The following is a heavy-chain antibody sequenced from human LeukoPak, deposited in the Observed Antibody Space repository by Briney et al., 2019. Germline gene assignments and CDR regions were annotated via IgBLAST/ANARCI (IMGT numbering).Heavy chain of an antibody. V-gene: IGHV1-69*17. CDR1: GGTFNTYT. D-gene: IGHD6-19*01. CDR2: ILPISGIA. J-gene: IGHJ4*02. CDR3: ARCAGFNNGWCDY. Sequence: SVKVSCKTSGGTFNTYTITWVRQAPGQGLEWMGGILPISGIADYAQRFQGRVTITADMSTRTAYMELRTLRSDDTAVYYCARCAGFNNGWCDYWGQGTLVTVSS.